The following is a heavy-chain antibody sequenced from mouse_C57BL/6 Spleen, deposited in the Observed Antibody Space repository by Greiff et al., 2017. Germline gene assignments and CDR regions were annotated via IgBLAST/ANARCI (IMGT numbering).Heavy chain of an antibody. J-gene: IGHJ4*01. CDR1: GYTFTDYY. D-gene: IGHD1-1*01. CDR2: IYPGSGNT. Sequence: QVQLQQSGPVLVKPGASVKISCKASGYTFTDYYINWVKQRPGPGLEWIGWIYPGSGNTKYNEKFKGKATLTVDTSSSTAYMQLSSLTSKDAAVDFCARDGSSYYDAMDYWGQGTAVTVSS. CDR3: ARDGSSYYDAMDY. V-gene: IGHV1-84*01.